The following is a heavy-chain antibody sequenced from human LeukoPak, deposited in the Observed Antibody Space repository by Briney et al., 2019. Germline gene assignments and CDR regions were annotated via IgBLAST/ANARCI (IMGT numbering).Heavy chain of an antibody. CDR3: ARRRYYDNSVYYHFDY. CDR1: GLTFSSYW. Sequence: PGGSLRLSCAASGLTFSSYWMSWVRQAPGMGLAWVSAIIGSGGSTYYADSVKGRFTISRDTSKNTLYLQMNSLRAADPAVYYCARRRYYDNSVYYHFDYWGQGTLVTVSS. J-gene: IGHJ4*02. D-gene: IGHD3-22*01. CDR2: IIGSGGST. V-gene: IGHV3-23*01.